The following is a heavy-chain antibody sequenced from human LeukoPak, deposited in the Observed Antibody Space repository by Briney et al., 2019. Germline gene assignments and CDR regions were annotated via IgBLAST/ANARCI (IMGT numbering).Heavy chain of an antibody. CDR3: ARDRIAGINWFDP. CDR2: ISSSSSYI. J-gene: IGHJ5*02. D-gene: IGHD6-13*01. CDR1: GFTFSSYS. V-gene: IGHV3-21*01. Sequence: PGGPLRLSCAASGFTFSSYSMNWVRQAPGKGLEWVSSISSSSSYIYYADSVKGRFTISRDNAKNSLYLQMNSLRAEDTAVYYCARDRIAGINWFDPWGQGTLVTVSS.